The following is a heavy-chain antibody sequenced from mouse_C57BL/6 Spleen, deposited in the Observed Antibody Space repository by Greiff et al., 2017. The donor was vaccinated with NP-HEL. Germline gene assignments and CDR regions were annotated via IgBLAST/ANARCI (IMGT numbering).Heavy chain of an antibody. D-gene: IGHD2-5*01. V-gene: IGHV1-80*01. CDR3: ARGDYSNYVRLDY. CDR2: IYPGDGDT. J-gene: IGHJ2*01. CDR1: GYAFSSYW. Sequence: QVQLKQSGAELVKPGASVKISCKASGYAFSSYWMNWVKQRPGKGLEWIGQIYPGDGDTNYNGKFKGKATLTADKSSSTAYMQLSSLTSEDSAVYFCARGDYSNYVRLDYWGQGTTLTVSS.